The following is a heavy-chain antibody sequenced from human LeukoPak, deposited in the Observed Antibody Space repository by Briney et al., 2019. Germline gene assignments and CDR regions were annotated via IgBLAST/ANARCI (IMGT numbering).Heavy chain of an antibody. V-gene: IGHV4-59*08. J-gene: IGHJ3*02. D-gene: IGHD3-22*01. CDR3: ARHNYYDDISSSDAFDI. CDR2: IYYSGSN. Sequence: SETLSLTCTVSGGSISSYYWSWLRQPPGKGLEWIGYIYYSGSNNYNPSLKSRVTISVDTSKKQFSLKLSSVTAADTAVYYCARHNYYDDISSSDAFDIWGQGTMVTVSS. CDR1: GGSISSYY.